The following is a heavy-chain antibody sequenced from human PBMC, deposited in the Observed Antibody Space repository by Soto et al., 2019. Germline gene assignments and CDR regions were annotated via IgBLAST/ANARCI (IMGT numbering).Heavy chain of an antibody. J-gene: IGHJ5*02. CDR3: ARAHGETRRENWFDP. D-gene: IGHD4-17*01. CDR2: IIPIFGTA. Sequence: QVQLVQSGAEVKKPGSSVKVSCKASVGTFSSYAISWVRQAPGQGLEWMGGIIPIFGTANCAQKFQGRVTITADKSTSTAYMELSSLRSEDTAVYYCARAHGETRRENWFDPWGQGTLVTVSS. CDR1: VGTFSSYA. V-gene: IGHV1-69*06.